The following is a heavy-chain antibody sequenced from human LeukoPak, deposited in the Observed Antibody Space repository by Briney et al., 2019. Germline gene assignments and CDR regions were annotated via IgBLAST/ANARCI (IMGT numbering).Heavy chain of an antibody. J-gene: IGHJ5*02. D-gene: IGHD2-21*02. CDR2: ISAYNGNT. Sequence: GASVKVSCKASGYTFTSYGISWVRQAPGQGLEWMGWISAYNGNTNYAQKLQGRVTMTTDTSTRTAYMELRSLRSDDTAVYYCARDGLAYCGGDCYLDWFDPWGQGTLVTVSS. CDR3: ARDGLAYCGGDCYLDWFDP. V-gene: IGHV1-18*01. CDR1: GYTFTSYG.